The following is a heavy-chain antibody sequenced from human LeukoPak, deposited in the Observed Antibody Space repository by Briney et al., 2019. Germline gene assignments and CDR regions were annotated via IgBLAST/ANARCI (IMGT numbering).Heavy chain of an antibody. J-gene: IGHJ3*02. D-gene: IGHD3-22*01. CDR2: IYSGGST. Sequence: GGFLRLSCAASGFTVSSNYMSWVRQAPGKGLEWVSVIYSGGSTYYADSVKGRFTISRDNSKNTLYLQMNSLRAEDTAVYYCARLQDSSGYFNHALDIWGQGTMVTVSS. CDR3: ARLQDSSGYFNHALDI. CDR1: GFTVSSNY. V-gene: IGHV3-53*01.